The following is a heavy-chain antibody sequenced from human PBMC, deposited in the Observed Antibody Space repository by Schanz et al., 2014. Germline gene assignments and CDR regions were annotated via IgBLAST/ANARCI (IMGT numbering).Heavy chain of an antibody. CDR3: AKDRQTTVNRVGYYYGMDV. V-gene: IGHV3-7*03. Sequence: EVQLVESGGGLVQPGRSLRLACDASGFTFHEYAMQWVRQAPGKGLDWVGIIKPDGSEKFYVDSVKGRFTISRDNAKNSLYLQMNSLRAEDTALYYCAKDRQTTVNRVGYYYGMDVWGQGTTVTVSS. CDR2: IKPDGSEK. CDR1: GFTFHEYA. D-gene: IGHD4-4*01. J-gene: IGHJ6*02.